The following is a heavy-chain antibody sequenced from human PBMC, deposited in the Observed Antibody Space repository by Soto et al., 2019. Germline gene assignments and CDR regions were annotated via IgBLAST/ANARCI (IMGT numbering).Heavy chain of an antibody. CDR2: IVVMSNAA. J-gene: IGHJ4*02. CDR3: ARAIKRWEVNYYVDY. Sequence: QVVLLQSGAEVKEPGSSVRLSCQVSGSTFNNFAFSWVRQAPGQGPEWLGGIVVMSNAADYSQRFQDRVTITADTSTSTLYMEVGSLTLDDTAVYDCARAIKRWEVNYYVDYWGQGTRVTVSS. CDR1: GSTFNNFA. D-gene: IGHD1-26*01. V-gene: IGHV1-69*06.